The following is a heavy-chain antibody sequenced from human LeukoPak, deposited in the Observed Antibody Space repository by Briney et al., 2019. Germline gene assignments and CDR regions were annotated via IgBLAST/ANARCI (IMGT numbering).Heavy chain of an antibody. Sequence: PGGSLRLSCAAPGFTFSTYGMHWVRQAPGKGLEWVAVISYDGSNKYYADSVKGRFTISRDNSKNTLYLQMNSLRAEDTAVYYCSILTGSDFDYWGQGTLVTVSS. CDR1: GFTFSTYG. CDR2: ISYDGSNK. D-gene: IGHD3-9*01. V-gene: IGHV3-30*03. CDR3: SILTGSDFDY. J-gene: IGHJ4*02.